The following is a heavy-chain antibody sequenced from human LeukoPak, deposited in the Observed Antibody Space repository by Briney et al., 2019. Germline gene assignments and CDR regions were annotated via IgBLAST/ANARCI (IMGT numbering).Heavy chain of an antibody. D-gene: IGHD3-10*01. CDR2: GTS. J-gene: IGHJ5*02. CDR1: GGSISTSYY. Sequence: SETLSLTCTVSGGSISTSYYWGWVRPAPGKGLEWIGSGTSYYNLSLKSRVTISVDTSRNQFSLKLTSVTAADTAVYYCARTGGYMVWGVQNWFDPWGQGTLVTVSS. V-gene: IGHV4-39*01. CDR3: ARTGGYMVWGVQNWFDP.